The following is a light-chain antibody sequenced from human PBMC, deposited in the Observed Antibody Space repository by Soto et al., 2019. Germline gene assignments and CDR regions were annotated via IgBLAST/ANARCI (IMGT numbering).Light chain of an antibody. V-gene: IGKV3-20*01. CDR2: GAS. CDR1: QSVSRSY. J-gene: IGKJ2*01. Sequence: EIVLTQSPGTLSLSPGERATLSCRASQSVSRSYLAWYQQKPGQAPRLLIYGASSRATGIPDRFSGSGSGTDFTLTISRLEPEDFAVYYCQQYGSSPRTFGHGTKLEIK. CDR3: QQYGSSPRT.